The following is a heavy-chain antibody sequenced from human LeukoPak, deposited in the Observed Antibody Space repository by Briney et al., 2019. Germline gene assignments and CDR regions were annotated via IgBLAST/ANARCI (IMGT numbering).Heavy chain of an antibody. CDR3: ASYYASGLFYY. CDR1: GFTFSRYA. J-gene: IGHJ4*02. CDR2: IRNDGTEK. D-gene: IGHD3-10*01. Sequence: GGSLRPSCAASGFTFSRYAMHWVRQAPGNGLEWVASIRNDGTEKYYQDSAKGRFTIHRDNSKSTLYLQMNSLRADDPALYYCASYYASGLFYYWGQGTLVTVSS. V-gene: IGHV3-30*02.